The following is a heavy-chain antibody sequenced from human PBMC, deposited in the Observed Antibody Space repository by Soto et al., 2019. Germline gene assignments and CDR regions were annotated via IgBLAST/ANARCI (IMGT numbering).Heavy chain of an antibody. Sequence: ASVTVSCQASGYTFTGYYMHWVRQAPGQGLEWMGWINPNSGGTNYAQKFQGWVTMTRDTSISTAYMELSRLRSDDTAVYYCARSTYSSGWYDYWGQGTLVTVSS. CDR2: INPNSGGT. V-gene: IGHV1-2*04. CDR3: ARSTYSSGWYDY. CDR1: GYTFTGYY. J-gene: IGHJ4*02. D-gene: IGHD6-19*01.